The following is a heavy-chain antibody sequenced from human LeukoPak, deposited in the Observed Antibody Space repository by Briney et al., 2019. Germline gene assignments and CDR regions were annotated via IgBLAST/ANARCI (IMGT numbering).Heavy chain of an antibody. CDR1: GYTFTSYA. J-gene: IGHJ4*02. CDR2: ISGYNGHT. Sequence: GASVKVSCKTSGYTFTSYAISWVRQAPGQGLEWMGWISGYNGHTYSAQKFQGRLTMTTDTSTSTADMELRGLTSDDTAVFYCARGFIANYYDYWGQGTLVTVSS. CDR3: ARGFIANYYDY. V-gene: IGHV1-18*01. D-gene: IGHD2-15*01.